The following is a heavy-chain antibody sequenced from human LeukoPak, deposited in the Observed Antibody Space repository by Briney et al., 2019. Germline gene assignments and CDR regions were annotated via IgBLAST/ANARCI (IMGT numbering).Heavy chain of an antibody. CDR3: AVEYNSSPYAFDI. CDR2: IWYDGSNK. J-gene: IGHJ3*02. CDR1: GFTFRAYG. V-gene: IGHV3-33*01. D-gene: IGHD2/OR15-2a*01. Sequence: PGRSLRLSXAASGFTFRAYGIHWVRQAPGKGLEWGAVIWYDGSNKYYADSVKGRFTISRDNSKNTLYLQMNSLRVEDTAVYYCAVEYNSSPYAFDIWGQGTKVTVSS.